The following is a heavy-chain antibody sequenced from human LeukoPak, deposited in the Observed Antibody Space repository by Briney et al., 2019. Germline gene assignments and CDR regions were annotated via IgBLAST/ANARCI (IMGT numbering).Heavy chain of an antibody. Sequence: SETLSLTCTVSGGSMSSYYWSWIRQPAGKGLEWIGRIYTSGSTNYNPSLKSRVTISVDTSKNQFSLKLSSVTAADTAVYYCARESGITMVRGVRYYYYYMDVWGKGTTVTISS. V-gene: IGHV4-4*07. D-gene: IGHD3-10*01. CDR3: ARESGITMVRGVRYYYYYMDV. CDR1: GGSMSSYY. J-gene: IGHJ6*03. CDR2: IYTSGST.